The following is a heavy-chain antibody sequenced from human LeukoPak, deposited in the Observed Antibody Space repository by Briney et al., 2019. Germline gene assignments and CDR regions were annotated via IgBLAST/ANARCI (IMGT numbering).Heavy chain of an antibody. CDR1: RYTFTSYD. V-gene: IGHV1-8*01. Sequence: ASVKVSCKASRYTFTSYDINWVRQATGQGLEWMGWMNPNSGNTGYAQKFQGRVTMTRNTSISTAYMELSSLRSEDTAVYYCARGSGFYSLEWLFPIDYWGQGTLVTVSS. CDR2: MNPNSGNT. D-gene: IGHD3-3*01. CDR3: ARGSGFYSLEWLFPIDY. J-gene: IGHJ4*02.